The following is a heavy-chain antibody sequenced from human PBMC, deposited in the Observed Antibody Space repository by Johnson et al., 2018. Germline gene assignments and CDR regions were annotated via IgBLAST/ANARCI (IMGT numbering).Heavy chain of an antibody. CDR2: ISSSSSYI. J-gene: IGHJ4*02. V-gene: IGHV3-21*01. D-gene: IGHD5-18*01. CDR3: ASQDGYSSPYFNY. Sequence: VQLQESGGGLVKPGGSLRLCCAASGFTFSSYSMNWVRQAPGKGLEWVSSISSSSSYIYYADSGTGRFTISRDNAKNSLYLQRNSLRAEDTAVYYCASQDGYSSPYFNYWGQGTLVTVSS. CDR1: GFTFSSYS.